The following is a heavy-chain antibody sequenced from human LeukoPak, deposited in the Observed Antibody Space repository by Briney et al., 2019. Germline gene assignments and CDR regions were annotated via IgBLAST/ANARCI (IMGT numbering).Heavy chain of an antibody. CDR2: ISSSSSYI. CDR3: ARLPSYGSGRDY. CDR1: GFTFGSYS. V-gene: IGHV3-21*01. Sequence: PGGSLRLSCAASGFTFGSYSMNWVRQAPGKGLEWVSSISSSSSYIYYADSVKGRFTISRDNAKNSLYLQMNSLRAEDTAVYYCARLPSYGSGRDYWGQGTLVTVSS. J-gene: IGHJ4*02. D-gene: IGHD5-18*01.